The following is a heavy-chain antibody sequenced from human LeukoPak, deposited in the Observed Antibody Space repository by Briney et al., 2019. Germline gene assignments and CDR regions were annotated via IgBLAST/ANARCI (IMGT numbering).Heavy chain of an antibody. V-gene: IGHV3-30*18. CDR3: AKDLGYSSK. CDR2: ISYDGSNK. D-gene: IGHD6-13*01. J-gene: IGHJ4*02. Sequence: GGSLRFSCAAYGFTFSSYGMHWMRQAPGKGLEWVAVISYDGSNKYYADSVKGRFTISRDNSKKTLYLQLNSLRAEDTAVYYCAKDLGYSSKWGQGTLVTVSS. CDR1: GFTFSSYG.